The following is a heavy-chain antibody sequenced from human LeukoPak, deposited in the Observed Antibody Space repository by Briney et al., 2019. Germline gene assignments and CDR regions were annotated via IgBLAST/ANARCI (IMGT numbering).Heavy chain of an antibody. V-gene: IGHV4-59*08. J-gene: IGHJ4*01. D-gene: IGHD4-17*01. CDR3: AMTTVTTARDY. Sequence: SETLSLTCTVSGGSISSYYWSWIRQPPGKGLEWIGFIYYTGSTNYNPSLRSRVTISVDTSKNQFSLKLSSVTAADTAVYYCAMTTVTTARDYWGHGTLVTVSS. CDR1: GGSISSYY. CDR2: IYYTGST.